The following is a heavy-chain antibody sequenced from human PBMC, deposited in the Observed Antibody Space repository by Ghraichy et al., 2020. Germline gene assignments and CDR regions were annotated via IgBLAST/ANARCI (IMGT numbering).Heavy chain of an antibody. J-gene: IGHJ4*02. CDR1: GGSISSYY. D-gene: IGHD2-21*02. CDR2: IYYSGST. V-gene: IGHV4-59*08. CDR3: ARLGDRHFDY. Sequence: SETLSLTCTVSGGSISSYYWSWIRQPPGKGLEWIAYIYYSGSTSYNPSLKSRVSISVDTSKNLFSLKLRSVTAPDTAVYYCARLGDRHFDYWGQGALVSVSS.